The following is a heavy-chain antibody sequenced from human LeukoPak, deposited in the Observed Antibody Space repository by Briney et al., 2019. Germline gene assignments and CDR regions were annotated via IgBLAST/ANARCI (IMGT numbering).Heavy chain of an antibody. Sequence: GGSLRLSCAASGFTFSHFWMSWVRQAPGKGLEWVACIKKTGSETYYVDSVKGRFTITRDNTRNSLFLQMYSLRAEDTAVYFCARDSRRVGATGGSDYWGQGTLVTVSS. CDR3: ARDSRRVGATGGSDY. CDR1: GFTFSHFW. J-gene: IGHJ4*02. CDR2: IKKTGSET. V-gene: IGHV3-7*01. D-gene: IGHD1-26*01.